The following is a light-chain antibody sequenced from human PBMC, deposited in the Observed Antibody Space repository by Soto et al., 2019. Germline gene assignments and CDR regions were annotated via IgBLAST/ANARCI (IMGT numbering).Light chain of an antibody. J-gene: IGLJ2*01. CDR1: NLGRSS. CDR3: LVWDHNADFVV. Sequence: SYEPTQPPSVSVAPGLTARITCGGHNLGRSSVQWFQQKPGQAPVLVVYDDSDRPSGIPERFSGSNSGDTATLTVNRVEAGDEGDYFCLVWDHNADFVVFGGGTKLTVL. V-gene: IGLV3-21*02. CDR2: DDS.